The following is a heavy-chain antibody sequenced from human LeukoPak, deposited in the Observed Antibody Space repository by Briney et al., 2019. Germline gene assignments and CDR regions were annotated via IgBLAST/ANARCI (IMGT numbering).Heavy chain of an antibody. Sequence: GGSLRLSCAASGFTFSSYAMHWVRQAPGKGLEWVAVISYDGSNKYYADSVKGRFTISRDNSKNTLYLQMNSLRAEDTAVYYCARSSGSFRTIYFDYWGQGTLVTVSS. CDR2: ISYDGSNK. D-gene: IGHD1-26*01. CDR3: ARSSGSFRTIYFDY. V-gene: IGHV3-30-3*01. CDR1: GFTFSSYA. J-gene: IGHJ4*02.